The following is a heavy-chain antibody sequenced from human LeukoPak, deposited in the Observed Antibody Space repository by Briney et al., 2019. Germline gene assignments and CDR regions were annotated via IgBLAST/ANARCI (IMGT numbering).Heavy chain of an antibody. J-gene: IGHJ5*02. CDR1: GDSISSGNYY. V-gene: IGHV4-31*03. D-gene: IGHD2-15*01. Sequence: SQTLSLTCNVSGDSISSGNYYWSWIRQGPGKGLEWIGYIYYSGSTYYNPSLKSRVTISVDTSKNQFSLKLNSVTAADTAVYYCARVRCSGSSCYLTWFDPWGRGTLVTVSS. CDR2: IYYSGST. CDR3: ARVRCSGSSCYLTWFDP.